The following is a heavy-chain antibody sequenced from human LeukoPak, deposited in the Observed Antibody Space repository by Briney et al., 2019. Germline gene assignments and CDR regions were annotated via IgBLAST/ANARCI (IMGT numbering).Heavy chain of an antibody. Sequence: GGSLRLSCAASGFTFSSYGMHWVRQAPGKGLEWVAVIWYDGSNKYYADSVKGRFTISRDNSKNTLYLQMNSLRAEDTAVYYCARNERSSSWGPYYYGMDVWGQGTTVTVSS. V-gene: IGHV3-33*01. J-gene: IGHJ6*02. D-gene: IGHD6-13*01. CDR3: ARNERSSSWGPYYYGMDV. CDR2: IWYDGSNK. CDR1: GFTFSSYG.